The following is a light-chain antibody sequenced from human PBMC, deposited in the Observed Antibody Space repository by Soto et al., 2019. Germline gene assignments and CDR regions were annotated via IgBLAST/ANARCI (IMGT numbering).Light chain of an antibody. V-gene: IGKV3-11*01. Sequence: EIVLTQSPGTLSLSPGERATLSCRASQSIHTSLAWYQQKSGKPPRLVIYDSTLRANGVPDRFGGSRSGTDFTLTISSLEPEDFAVYYCQQRFNWLTFGGGTKVDIK. J-gene: IGKJ4*01. CDR2: DST. CDR1: QSIHTS. CDR3: QQRFNWLT.